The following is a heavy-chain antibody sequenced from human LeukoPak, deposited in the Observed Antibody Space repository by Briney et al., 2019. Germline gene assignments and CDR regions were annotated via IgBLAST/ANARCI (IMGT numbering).Heavy chain of an antibody. D-gene: IGHD3-22*01. CDR1: GYTFTSYD. Sequence: ASVKVSCKASGYTFTSYDINWVRQATGQGLEWMGWMNPNSGNTGYAQKFQGRVTMTRNTSISTDYMELSSLRSEDTAVYYCARGRKQRLWTRSGYDYWGQGTLVTVSS. V-gene: IGHV1-8*01. CDR2: MNPNSGNT. CDR3: ARGRKQRLWTRSGYDY. J-gene: IGHJ4*02.